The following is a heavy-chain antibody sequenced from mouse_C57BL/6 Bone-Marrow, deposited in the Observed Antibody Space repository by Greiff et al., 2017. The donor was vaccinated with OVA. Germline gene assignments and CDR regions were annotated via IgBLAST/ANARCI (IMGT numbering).Heavy chain of an antibody. Sequence: QVHVKQSGAELARPGASVKLSCKASGYTFTSYGISWVKQRTGQGLEWIGEIYPRSGNTYYNEKFKGKATLTADKSSSTAYIELRSLTSDDSAVYFCARSDLLCGYWGQGTTLTVSS. CDR2: IYPRSGNT. D-gene: IGHD1-1*02. CDR3: ARSDLLCGY. J-gene: IGHJ2*01. CDR1: GYTFTSYG. V-gene: IGHV1-81*01.